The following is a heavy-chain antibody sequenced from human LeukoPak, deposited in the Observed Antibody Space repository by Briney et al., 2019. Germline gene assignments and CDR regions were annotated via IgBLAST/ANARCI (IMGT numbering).Heavy chain of an antibody. CDR1: GFTFSSYA. CDR3: ARGQGWNPEAVTNAFDI. Sequence: GGSLRLSCAASGFTFSSYAMSWVRQAPGKGLEWVSAISGSGGSTYYADSVKGRFTISRDNSKNTLYLQMNSLRAEDTAVYYCARGQGWNPEAVTNAFDIWGQGTMATVSS. CDR2: ISGSGGST. D-gene: IGHD1-1*01. V-gene: IGHV3-23*01. J-gene: IGHJ3*02.